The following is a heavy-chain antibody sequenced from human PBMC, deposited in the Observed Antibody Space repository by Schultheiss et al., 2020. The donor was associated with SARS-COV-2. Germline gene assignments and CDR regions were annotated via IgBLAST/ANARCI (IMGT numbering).Heavy chain of an antibody. V-gene: IGHV4-34*01. D-gene: IGHD4-23*01. CDR3: AREPGGGNSQIDY. Sequence: SETLSLTCAVYGGSFSGYYWSWIRQPPGKGLEWIGEINHSGSTNYNPSLKSRVTISVDKSKNQFSLTVTSVTAADTAVYYCAREPGGGNSQIDYWGQGTLVTVSS. CDR1: GGSFSGYY. CDR2: INHSGST. J-gene: IGHJ4*02.